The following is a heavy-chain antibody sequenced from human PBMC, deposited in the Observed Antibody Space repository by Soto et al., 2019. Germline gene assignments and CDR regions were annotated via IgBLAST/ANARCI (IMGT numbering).Heavy chain of an antibody. CDR2: IYYSGST. CDR1: GGSISSYY. D-gene: IGHD5-18*01. Sequence: SETLSLTCTVSGGSISSYYWSWIRQPPGKGLEWIEYIYYSGSTNYNPSLKSRVTISVDTSKNQFSLKLSSVTAADTAVYYCARTLYSYGPRFDYWGQGTLVTVSS. J-gene: IGHJ4*02. V-gene: IGHV4-59*01. CDR3: ARTLYSYGPRFDY.